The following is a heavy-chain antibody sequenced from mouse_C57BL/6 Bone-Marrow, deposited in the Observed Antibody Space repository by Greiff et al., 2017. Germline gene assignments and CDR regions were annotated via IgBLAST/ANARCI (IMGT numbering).Heavy chain of an antibody. CDR3: AWYDCYYVDY. J-gene: IGHJ2*01. D-gene: IGHD2-3*01. CDR1: GYTFTSYW. CDR2: IHPNSGST. Sequence: VQLQQPGAELVKPGASVKLSCKASGYTFTSYWMHWVKQRPGQGLEWIGMIHPNSGSTKYNEKFKSKATMTVDKSSSTAYMQLSSLTSEDSAVYSCAWYDCYYVDYWGQGPTLTVSS. V-gene: IGHV1-64*01.